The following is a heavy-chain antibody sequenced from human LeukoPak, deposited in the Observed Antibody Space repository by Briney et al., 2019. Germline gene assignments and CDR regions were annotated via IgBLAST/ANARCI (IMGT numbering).Heavy chain of an antibody. CDR3: ARDAVDTANAV. CDR1: GFTFTTYW. Sequence: GGSLRLSCAASGFTFTTYWMHWVRQAPGKGLVWVSHINSDGSITSYADSVKGRFTISRDNAKNTLYLQMNSLRAGDTAVYYCARDAVDTANAVWGQGTTVTVSS. CDR2: INSDGSIT. V-gene: IGHV3-74*01. J-gene: IGHJ6*02. D-gene: IGHD5-18*01.